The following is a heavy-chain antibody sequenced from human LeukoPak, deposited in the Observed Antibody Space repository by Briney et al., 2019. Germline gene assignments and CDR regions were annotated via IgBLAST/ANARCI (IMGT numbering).Heavy chain of an antibody. Sequence: GGSLRLSCATSGFPFSAYDMHWVRQAPGKGLGWVSAFGSAGDTYYPGAVKGRFTISRDYAKNSLYLQMNSMRAGDTAVYFCVRGALPGDNWYFDLWGRGTLVTVSS. J-gene: IGHJ2*01. CDR1: GFPFSAYD. V-gene: IGHV3-13*01. CDR2: FGSAGDT. CDR3: VRGALPGDNWYFDL.